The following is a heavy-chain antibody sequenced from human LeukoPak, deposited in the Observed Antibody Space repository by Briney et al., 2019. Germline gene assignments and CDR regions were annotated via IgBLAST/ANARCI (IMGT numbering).Heavy chain of an antibody. CDR2: ISGSGVGT. CDR1: GFTFSSYT. V-gene: IGHV3-23*01. CDR3: AKDQVISGSEASDI. Sequence: GGSLRLSCAASGFTFSSYTMNWVRQAPGKGLEWVSAISGSGVGTYYADSVKGWFTISRDNSWNTLYLQMSSLRAEDTAVYYCAKDQVISGSEASDIWGQGTMVTVSS. D-gene: IGHD2-21*01. J-gene: IGHJ3*02.